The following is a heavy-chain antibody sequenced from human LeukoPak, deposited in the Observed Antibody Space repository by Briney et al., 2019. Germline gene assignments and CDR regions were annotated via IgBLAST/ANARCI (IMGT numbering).Heavy chain of an antibody. CDR2: ISSSSSYI. CDR1: LFTLRSYS. Sequence: GGALRLSRVPSLFTLRSYSMNWVRPAPRKGLEWVSSISSSSSYIYYADSVQGRFTISRDNAKNSLYLQMNSLRAEDTAVYYCARDVSGVGGDAFDIWGQGTMVTVSS. D-gene: IGHD6-19*01. V-gene: IGHV3-21*01. CDR3: ARDVSGVGGDAFDI. J-gene: IGHJ3*02.